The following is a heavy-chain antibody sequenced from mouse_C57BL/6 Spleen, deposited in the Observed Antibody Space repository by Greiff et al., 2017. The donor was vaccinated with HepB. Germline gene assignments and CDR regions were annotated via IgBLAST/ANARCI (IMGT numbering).Heavy chain of an antibody. CDR3: ARSGTFYWYFDV. V-gene: IGHV1-18*01. D-gene: IGHD4-1*01. Sequence: QQEGQERGKKGGEGKREGKEEGEEFKDEERDGGKKSHGKSRGWRGDINPNNGGTIYNQKFKGKATLTVDKSSSTAYMELRSLTSEDTAVYYCARSGTFYWYFDVWGTGTTVTVSS. J-gene: IGHJ1*03. CDR1: GEEFKDEE. CDR2: INPNNGGT.